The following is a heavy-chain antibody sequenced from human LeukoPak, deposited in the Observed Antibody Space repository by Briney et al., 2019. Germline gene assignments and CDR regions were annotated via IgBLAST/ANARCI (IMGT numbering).Heavy chain of an antibody. V-gene: IGHV1-2*02. J-gene: IGHJ3*02. CDR1: GYTFTGYY. Sequence: GASVKVSCKASGYTFTGYYMHWVRQAPGQGLEWMGWINPNSGGTNYAQKFQGRVTMTRDTSISTAYMELSRLRSDDTAVYYCAILGTYYDSSGYYSHDAFDIWGQGTMVTVSS. D-gene: IGHD3-22*01. CDR2: INPNSGGT. CDR3: AILGTYYDSSGYYSHDAFDI.